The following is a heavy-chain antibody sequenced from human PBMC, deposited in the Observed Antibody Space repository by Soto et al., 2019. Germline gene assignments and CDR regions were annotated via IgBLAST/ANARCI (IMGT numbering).Heavy chain of an antibody. Sequence: QVQLQESGPGLVKPSQTLSLTCTVSGGSISSGGYYWSWIRQHTGKGLEWIEYIYYSGSTYYNPSLKSRVTISVDTSKNQFSLKLSSVTAADTAVYYCARIERVYYDSSGYYFLDYWGQGTLVTVSS. CDR1: GGSISSGGYY. J-gene: IGHJ4*02. D-gene: IGHD3-22*01. CDR3: ARIERVYYDSSGYYFLDY. CDR2: IYYSGST. V-gene: IGHV4-31*03.